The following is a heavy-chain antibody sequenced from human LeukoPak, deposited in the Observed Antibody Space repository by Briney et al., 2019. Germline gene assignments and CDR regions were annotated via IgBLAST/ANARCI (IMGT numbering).Heavy chain of an antibody. J-gene: IGHJ4*02. Sequence: SGRSLRLSCAASGFPSSTYAMHWVRQAPGKGLEWVSAISGADTTTFYADSVKGRFTISRDNSKNTLYLQMNSLRAEDTAVYYCAKGHDTRTATLDYWGQGTLVTVSS. D-gene: IGHD1-1*01. CDR3: AKGHDTRTATLDY. V-gene: IGHV3-23*01. CDR1: GFPSSTYA. CDR2: ISGADTTT.